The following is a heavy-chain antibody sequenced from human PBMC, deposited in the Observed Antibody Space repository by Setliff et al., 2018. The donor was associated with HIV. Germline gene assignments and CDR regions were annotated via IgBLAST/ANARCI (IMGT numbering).Heavy chain of an antibody. V-gene: IGHV4-59*08. Sequence: KTSETLSLTCTVSGGSISNYYWSWIRQPPGKGLEWIGYIYYTGSTSYDPSLKSRVTISLDTSKDQFSLNLRSATAADTGVYYCAGHRRVLWDPEYHYYYFMDVWGKGTKVTVSS. CDR3: AGHRRVLWDPEYHYYYFMDV. D-gene: IGHD3-10*01. J-gene: IGHJ6*03. CDR1: GGSISNYY. CDR2: IYYTGST.